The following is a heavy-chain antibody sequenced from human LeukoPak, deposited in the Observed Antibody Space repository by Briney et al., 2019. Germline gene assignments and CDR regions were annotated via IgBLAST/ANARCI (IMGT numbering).Heavy chain of an antibody. CDR1: GYTFISYG. CDR2: INPNSGGT. Sequence: ASVKVSCKASGYTFISYGFNWVRQAPGQGLEWMGWINPNSGGTNYAQKFQGRVTMTRDTSISTAYMELSRLRSDDTAVYYCARGGVRDYYDSSGYFQLHPWGQGALVTVSS. CDR3: ARGGVRDYYDSSGYFQLHP. D-gene: IGHD3-22*01. V-gene: IGHV1-2*02. J-gene: IGHJ5*02.